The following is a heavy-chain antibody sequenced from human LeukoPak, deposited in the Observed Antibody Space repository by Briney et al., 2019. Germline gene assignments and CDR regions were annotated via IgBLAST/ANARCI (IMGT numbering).Heavy chain of an antibody. J-gene: IGHJ5*02. CDR1: GFTFSNYW. CDR2: IKQDGSEK. V-gene: IGHV3-7*03. D-gene: IGHD3-10*01. Sequence: GGSLRLSCAASGFTFSNYWMNWVRQVPGKGLEWVANIKQDGSEKSYVDSVKGRFTISRDNAKNSLYLQMNSLRAEDTAVYYCAREAYSGNIDPWGQGTLVTVSS. CDR3: AREAYSGNIDP.